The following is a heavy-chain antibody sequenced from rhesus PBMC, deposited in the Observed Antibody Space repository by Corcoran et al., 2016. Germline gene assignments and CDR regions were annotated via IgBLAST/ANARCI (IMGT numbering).Heavy chain of an antibody. Sequence: QVQLQESGPGVVKPSETLSLTCAVSGGSISSYWWGSIRQPPGKGLEWIGQIYGGSGSTSYNPSLKSRVTISSDTSKNQFSLKLSSVTAADTAVYYCAKDIGRLYWGQGVLVTVSS. CDR2: IYGGSGST. CDR1: GGSISSYW. CDR3: AKDIGRLY. J-gene: IGHJ4*01. V-gene: IGHV4-147*01. D-gene: IGHD1-1*01.